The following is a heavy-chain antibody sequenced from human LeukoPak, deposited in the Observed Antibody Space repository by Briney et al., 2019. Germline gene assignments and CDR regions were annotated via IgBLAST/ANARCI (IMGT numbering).Heavy chain of an antibody. V-gene: IGHV3-23*01. D-gene: IGHD2-2*01. Sequence: GGSLRLSCAASQFTFSSYAMSWVRQAPGKGLEWVSAISGSGGSTYYADSVKGRFTISRDNSKNTLYPQMNSLRAEDTAVYYCAKDPGGPAALNWFDPWGQGTLVTASS. CDR1: QFTFSSYA. J-gene: IGHJ5*02. CDR2: ISGSGGST. CDR3: AKDPGGPAALNWFDP.